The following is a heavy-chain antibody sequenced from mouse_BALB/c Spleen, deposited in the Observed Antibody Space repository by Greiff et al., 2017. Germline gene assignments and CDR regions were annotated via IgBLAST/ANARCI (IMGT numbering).Heavy chain of an antibody. CDR1: GFSLTSYG. D-gene: IGHD2-3*01. CDR2: IWSGGST. V-gene: IGHV2-2*02. CDR3: ARNSYDGYYRFAY. Sequence: VQLQQSGPGLVQPSQSLSITCTVSGFSLTSYGVHWVRQSPGKGLEWLGVIWSGGSTDYNAAFISRLSISKDNSKSQVFFKMNSLQANDTAIYYCARNSYDGYYRFAYWGQGTLVTVSA. J-gene: IGHJ3*01.